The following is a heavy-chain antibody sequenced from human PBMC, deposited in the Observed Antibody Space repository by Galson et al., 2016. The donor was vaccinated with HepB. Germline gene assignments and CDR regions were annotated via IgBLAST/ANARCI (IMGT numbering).Heavy chain of an antibody. CDR1: GFTFSTYW. V-gene: IGHV3-53*01. J-gene: IGHJ1*01. D-gene: IGHD6-13*01. CDR2: IFSGGST. CDR3: AVRYSSIWYFQH. Sequence: SLRLSCAASGFTFSTYWMHWVRQAPGKGLVWVSVIFSGGSTYYADSVKGRFTISRDNSKNTLYLQMNSLGAEDTAIYYCAVRYSSIWYFQHWGRGTLVSVSS.